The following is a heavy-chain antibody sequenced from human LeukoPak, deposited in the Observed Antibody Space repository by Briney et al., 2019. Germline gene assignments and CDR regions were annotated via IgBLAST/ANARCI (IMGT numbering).Heavy chain of an antibody. CDR1: GFIFSNYG. D-gene: IGHD3-10*01. CDR3: AKVPQAVRYFYYYMDV. CDR2: ISGSGGTT. J-gene: IGHJ6*03. Sequence: GGTLRLSCAASGFIFSNYGMSWVRQAPGKGLEWVSAISGSGGTTYYADSVKGRFTISRDNSKNTLSLQMNSLRAEDTAVYYCAKVPQAVRYFYYYMDVWGKGTTVTISS. V-gene: IGHV3-23*01.